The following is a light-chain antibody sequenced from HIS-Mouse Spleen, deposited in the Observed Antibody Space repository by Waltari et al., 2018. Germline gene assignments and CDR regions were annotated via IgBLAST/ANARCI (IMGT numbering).Light chain of an antibody. J-gene: IGLJ2*01. CDR3: YSTDSSGNHRV. V-gene: IGLV3-10*01. CDR1: ALPTKY. CDR2: KDS. Sequence: SYELTQPPSVSVSPGQTARITCSGDALPTKYAYWYQQKSGQAPVLVIYKDSKRPSGIPGRFSGSSSGTMATLTISGAQVEDEADYYCYSTDSSGNHRVFGGGTKLTVL.